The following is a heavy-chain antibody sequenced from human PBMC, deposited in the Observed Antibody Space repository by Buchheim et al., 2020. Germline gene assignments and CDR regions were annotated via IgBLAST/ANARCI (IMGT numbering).Heavy chain of an antibody. J-gene: IGHJ4*02. Sequence: QVQLVESGGGVVQPGRSLRLSCAASGFTFSSYAMHWVRQAPGKGLEWVALISYDESNKYYAESVKGRFTISRDNSKNTLYLQMNSLRAEDTAVYYCARDLRPDDSMVLWGQGTL. CDR1: GFTFSSYA. V-gene: IGHV3-30-3*01. D-gene: IGHD3-22*01. CDR3: ARDLRPDDSMVL. CDR2: ISYDESNK.